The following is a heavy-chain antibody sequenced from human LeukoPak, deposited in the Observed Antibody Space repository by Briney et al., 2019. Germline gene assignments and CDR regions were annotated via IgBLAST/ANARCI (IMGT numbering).Heavy chain of an antibody. CDR2: VSHTGAT. V-gene: IGHV4-59*01. J-gene: IGHJ3*01. CDR3: ARDRRGTYYTFAV. D-gene: IGHD3-10*01. Sequence: SETLSHTCSVSGASINGYFWNWVRQTPERGLEWIGYVSHTGATTSNPTLKSRVSITIDTSKRQISLSMTSVTAADSALYYCARDRRGTYYTFAVWGPRRIVSVS. CDR1: GASINGYF.